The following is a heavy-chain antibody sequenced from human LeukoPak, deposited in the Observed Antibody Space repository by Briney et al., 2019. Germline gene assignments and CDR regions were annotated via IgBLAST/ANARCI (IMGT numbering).Heavy chain of an antibody. V-gene: IGHV3-7*01. CDR2: IKQDGSEK. J-gene: IGHJ4*02. D-gene: IGHD6-19*01. CDR3: ARVNDSSGWYGDY. Sequence: GGSLRLSCAASGFTFSSYWMSWVRQAPGKGLEWVANIKQDGSEKYYVDSVKGRFTISRDNAKNSLYLQMNSLRAEDTAAYYCARVNDSSGWYGDYWGQGTLVTVSS. CDR1: GFTFSSYW.